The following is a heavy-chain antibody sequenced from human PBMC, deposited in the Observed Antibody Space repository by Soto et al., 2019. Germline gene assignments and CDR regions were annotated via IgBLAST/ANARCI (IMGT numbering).Heavy chain of an antibody. Sequence: ASVKVSCKASGYTFTGYYMHWVRQAPGQGLEWMGWINPNSGGTNYAQKFQGWVTMTRDTSISTAYMELSRLRSDDTAVYYCARSSYDFSSGYYQQDYYYGMDVWGQGTTVTVSS. CDR3: ARSSYDFSSGYYQQDYYYGMDV. CDR1: GYTFTGYY. D-gene: IGHD3-3*01. J-gene: IGHJ6*02. V-gene: IGHV1-2*04. CDR2: INPNSGGT.